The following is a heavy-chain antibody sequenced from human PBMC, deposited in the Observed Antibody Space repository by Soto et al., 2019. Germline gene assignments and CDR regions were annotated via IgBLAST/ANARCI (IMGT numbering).Heavy chain of an antibody. Sequence: QVQLQESGPGLVKPSETLSLTCTVSGGSVSSGSYYWSWIRQPPGKGLDWIGYIYYSGSTNYNPSLKSRATISVDTSKNQFSLKLSSVTAADTAVYYCARGSGPNDAFDIWGQGTMVTVSS. CDR3: ARGSGPNDAFDI. V-gene: IGHV4-61*01. J-gene: IGHJ3*02. CDR1: GGSVSSGSYY. CDR2: IYYSGST. D-gene: IGHD2-15*01.